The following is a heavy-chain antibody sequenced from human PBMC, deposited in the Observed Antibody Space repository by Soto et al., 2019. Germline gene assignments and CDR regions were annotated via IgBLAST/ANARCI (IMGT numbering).Heavy chain of an antibody. CDR1: GFTFSSYS. CDR2: ISSSSSYI. Sequence: GGSLRLSCAASGFTFSSYSMNWVRQAPGKGLEWVSSISSSSSYIYYADSVKGRFTISRDNAKNSLYLQMNSLRAEDTAVYYCARDPLRIEYGMDVWGQGTTVTVSS. CDR3: ARDPLRIEYGMDV. J-gene: IGHJ6*01. D-gene: IGHD4-17*01. V-gene: IGHV3-21*01.